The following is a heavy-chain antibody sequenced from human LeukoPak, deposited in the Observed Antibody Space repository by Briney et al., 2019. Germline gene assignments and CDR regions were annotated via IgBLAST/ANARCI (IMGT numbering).Heavy chain of an antibody. J-gene: IGHJ4*02. Sequence: SVKVSCKAAGGTFSSYAISWVRQAPGQGLEWMGGIIPIFGTANYAQKFQGRVTITADESTSTAYMELSSLRSEDTAVYYRARGKDGYNYYFDYWGQGTLVTVSS. D-gene: IGHD5-24*01. V-gene: IGHV1-69*13. CDR1: GGTFSSYA. CDR2: IIPIFGTA. CDR3: ARGKDGYNYYFDY.